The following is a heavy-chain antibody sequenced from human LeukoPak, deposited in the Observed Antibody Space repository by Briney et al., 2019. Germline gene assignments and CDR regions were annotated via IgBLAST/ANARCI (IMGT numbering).Heavy chain of an antibody. V-gene: IGHV3-9*01. J-gene: IGHJ4*02. D-gene: IGHD3-22*01. Sequence: GGSLRLSCAASGFTFDDYAMHWVRQAPGKGLEWVPGISWNSGSIGYADSVKGRFTISRDNAKNSLYLQMNSLRAEDTALYYCAKDKRDYYDSSGYFDYWGQGTLVTVSS. CDR3: AKDKRDYYDSSGYFDY. CDR2: ISWNSGSI. CDR1: GFTFDDYA.